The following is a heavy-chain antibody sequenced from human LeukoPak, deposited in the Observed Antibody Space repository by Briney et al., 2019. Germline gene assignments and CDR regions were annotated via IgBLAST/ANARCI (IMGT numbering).Heavy chain of an antibody. V-gene: IGHV3-23*01. J-gene: IGHJ4*02. Sequence: GGSLRLSCAASGFTFSSYAMSWVRQAPGKGLEWVSAISGSGGSTYYADSVKGRFTISRDNSNTTLYLQMNSLRAEDTAVYYCACRRVINYFDYWGQGTLVTVSS. CDR3: ACRRVINYFDY. D-gene: IGHD3-10*01. CDR2: ISGSGGST. CDR1: GFTFSSYA.